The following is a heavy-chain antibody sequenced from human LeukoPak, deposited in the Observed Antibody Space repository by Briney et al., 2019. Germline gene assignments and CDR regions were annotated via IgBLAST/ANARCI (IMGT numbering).Heavy chain of an antibody. CDR3: ARGFLQLTPYYFDY. J-gene: IGHJ4*02. CDR1: GFDFNINY. Sequence: GGSLRLSCGASGFDFNINYMNWIRQSPEKGLEWVSIIHNDGRTYYADSVKGRFTVSRDNSKNTVSLQMDSLRVDDTGVYYCARGFLQLTPYYFDYWGQGTLVTVSS. V-gene: IGHV3-66*01. D-gene: IGHD1-1*01. CDR2: IHNDGRT.